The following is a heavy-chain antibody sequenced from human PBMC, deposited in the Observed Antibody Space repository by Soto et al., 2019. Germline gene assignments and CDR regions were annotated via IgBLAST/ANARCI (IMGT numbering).Heavy chain of an antibody. Sequence: QVQLVESGGGVVQPGRSLRLSCGASGFTFSSYGMHWGRQAPGKGLEWVALISYDGSDKYYADSVKGRFTISRDNSKTTLYLQMNSLRVEDTALYYCGAGQYFSDYWGQGTLVTVSS. V-gene: IGHV3-30*03. CDR1: GFTFSSYG. CDR2: ISYDGSDK. J-gene: IGHJ4*02. D-gene: IGHD6-13*01. CDR3: GAGQYFSDY.